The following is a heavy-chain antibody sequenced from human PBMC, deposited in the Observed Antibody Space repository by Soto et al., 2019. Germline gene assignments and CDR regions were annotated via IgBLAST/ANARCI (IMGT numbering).Heavy chain of an antibody. D-gene: IGHD6-13*01. V-gene: IGHV4-34*01. CDR2: INHSGST. J-gene: IGHJ4*02. CDR3: ARARQQRTGYFDY. Sequence: SETLSLTCAVYGGSLSGYYWTRIRQPPGKGLEWIGEINHSGSTNYNPSLKSRVTISVDTSKNQFSLKLSSVTAADTAVYYCARARQQRTGYFDYWGQGTLVTVSS. CDR1: GGSLSGYY.